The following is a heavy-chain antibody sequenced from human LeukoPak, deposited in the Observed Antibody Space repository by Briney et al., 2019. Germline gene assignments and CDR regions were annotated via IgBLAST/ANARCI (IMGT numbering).Heavy chain of an antibody. D-gene: IGHD3-22*01. CDR1: GFTFSSYA. CDR3: AREEPNYYDSSGYYFF. J-gene: IGHJ4*02. CDR2: ISGSGGST. Sequence: GGSLRLSCAASGFTFSSYAMSWVRQAPGKGLEWVSAISGSGGSTYYADSVKGRFTISRDNSKNTLYLQMNSLRAEDTAVYYCAREEPNYYDSSGYYFFWGQGTLVTVSS. V-gene: IGHV3-23*01.